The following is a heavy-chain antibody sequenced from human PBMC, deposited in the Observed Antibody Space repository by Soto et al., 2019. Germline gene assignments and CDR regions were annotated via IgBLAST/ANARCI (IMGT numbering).Heavy chain of an antibody. J-gene: IGHJ5*02. CDR1: GGSISSSY. CDR2: IYYSGST. CDR3: ARGPNWFDP. Sequence: QVQLQESGPGLVKPSETLSLTCTVSGGSISSSYWSWIRQSPGKGLEWIGYIYYSGSTKYNPSLKSRVTIPVDTSKNQFSLKLSSVTAADTAVYYCARGPNWFDPWGQGTLVTVSS. V-gene: IGHV4-59*01.